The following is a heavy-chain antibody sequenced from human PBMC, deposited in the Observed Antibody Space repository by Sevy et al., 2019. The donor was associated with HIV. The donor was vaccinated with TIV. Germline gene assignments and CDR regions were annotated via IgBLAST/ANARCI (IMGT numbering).Heavy chain of an antibody. CDR3: AREGGVDTARAFDY. CDR1: GFTFSSYA. Sequence: GGSLRLSCAASGFTFSSYAMSWVRQAPGKGLEWVSAISGSGGSTYYADSVKGRFTISRDNAKNSLYLQMNSLRAEDTAVYYCAREGGVDTARAFDYWGQGTLVTVSS. J-gene: IGHJ4*02. CDR2: ISGSGGST. V-gene: IGHV3-23*01. D-gene: IGHD5-18*01.